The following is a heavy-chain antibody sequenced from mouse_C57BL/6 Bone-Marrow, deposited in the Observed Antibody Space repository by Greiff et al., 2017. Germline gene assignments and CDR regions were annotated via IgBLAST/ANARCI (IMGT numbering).Heavy chain of an antibody. CDR3: ARRTIVTTKGYYAMDY. V-gene: IGHV5-2*01. CDR2: INSDGGST. CDR1: EYEFPSHD. Sequence: EVPGVESGGGLVQPGESLKLSCESNEYEFPSHDMSWVRKTPETRLELVAAINSDGGSTYYPDTMERRFIISRDNTKKTLYLQMSSLRSEDTAWYDCARRTIVTTKGYYAMDYWGQGTSVTVSS. J-gene: IGHJ4*01. D-gene: IGHD2-5*01.